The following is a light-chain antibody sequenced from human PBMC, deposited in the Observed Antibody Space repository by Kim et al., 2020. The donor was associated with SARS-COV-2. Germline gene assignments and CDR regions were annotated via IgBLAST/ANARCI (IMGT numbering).Light chain of an antibody. CDR2: RNN. V-gene: IGLV1-47*01. J-gene: IGLJ2*01. Sequence: QSVLTQPPSASGTPGQRVTISCSGSSSNIGSNYAYWYQQLPGTAPKLLIYRNNHRPSGVPDRYSGSKSGTSASLAISGLRSEDEADYYCAAWDVSLSAYVVFGGGTKLTVL. CDR3: AAWDVSLSAYVV. CDR1: SSNIGSNY.